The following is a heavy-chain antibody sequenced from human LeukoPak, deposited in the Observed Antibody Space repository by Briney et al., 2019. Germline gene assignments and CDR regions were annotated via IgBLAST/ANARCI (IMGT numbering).Heavy chain of an antibody. V-gene: IGHV4-34*01. J-gene: IGHJ5*02. CDR3: ARGGIVVVPAAIPHNWFDP. D-gene: IGHD2-2*01. CDR1: GGSFSVYY. CDR2: INHSGST. Sequence: PSETLSLTCAVYGGSFSVYYWSWIRQPPGKGLEWIGEINHSGSTNYNPSLKSRVTISVDTSKNQFSLKLSSVTAADTAVYYCARGGIVVVPAAIPHNWFDPWGQGTLVTVSS.